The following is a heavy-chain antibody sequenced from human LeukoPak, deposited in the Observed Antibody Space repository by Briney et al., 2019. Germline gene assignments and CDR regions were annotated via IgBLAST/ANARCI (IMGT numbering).Heavy chain of an antibody. Sequence: ASVKVSCKASGGIFSSYAISWVRQAPGQGLEWMGRIIPIFGTANYAQKFQGRVTITTDESTSTAYMELSSLRSEDTAVYYCARDRYSSSWTSPFDPWGQGTLVTASS. CDR3: ARDRYSSSWTSPFDP. CDR1: GGIFSSYA. CDR2: IIPIFGTA. V-gene: IGHV1-69*05. J-gene: IGHJ5*02. D-gene: IGHD6-13*01.